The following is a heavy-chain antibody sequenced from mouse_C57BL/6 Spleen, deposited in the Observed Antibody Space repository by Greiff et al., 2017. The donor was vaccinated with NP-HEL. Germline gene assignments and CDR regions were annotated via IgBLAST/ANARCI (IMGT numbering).Heavy chain of an antibody. J-gene: IGHJ3*01. CDR3: ARDGYYREAWFAY. CDR1: GFTFSDYG. CDR2: ISSGSSTI. Sequence: EVKLVESGGGLVKPGGSLKLSCAASGFTFSDYGMHWVRQAPEKGLEWVAYISSGSSTIYYADTVKGRFTISRDNAKNTLFLQMTSLRSEDTAMYYCARDGYYREAWFAYWGQGTLVTVSA. D-gene: IGHD2-3*01. V-gene: IGHV5-17*01.